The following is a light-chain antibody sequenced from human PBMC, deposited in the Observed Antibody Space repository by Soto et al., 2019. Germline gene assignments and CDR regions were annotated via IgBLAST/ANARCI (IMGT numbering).Light chain of an antibody. V-gene: IGKV1-5*03. CDR1: HTIDTW. CDR2: KAT. CDR3: QQYETFSPWT. Sequence: ENHVTLSPSTLSASLGDRVTITCRASHTIDTWVAWYQQKPGTAPKLLVYKATILQSGVPSRFSGSGSGTEFTLAISNLQPDDFATYYCQQYETFSPWTFGQGTKVDIK. J-gene: IGKJ1*01.